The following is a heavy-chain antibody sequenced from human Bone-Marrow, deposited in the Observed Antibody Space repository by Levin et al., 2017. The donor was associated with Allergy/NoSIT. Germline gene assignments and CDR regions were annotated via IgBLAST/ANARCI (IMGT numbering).Heavy chain of an antibody. CDR1: GFTFTDYA. J-gene: IGHJ6*02. CDR2: VSWNSGTI. V-gene: IGHV3-9*01. Sequence: QSGGSLRLSCAASGFTFTDYAIHWIRQAPGRGLEWVSGVSWNSGTIGYADSVKGRFTISRDNAKNSLYLQMNSLRTEDTALYFCARHKDYGGNDYYYYGMDFWGQGTPVTVSS. CDR3: ARHKDYGGNDYYYYGMDF. D-gene: IGHD4-23*01.